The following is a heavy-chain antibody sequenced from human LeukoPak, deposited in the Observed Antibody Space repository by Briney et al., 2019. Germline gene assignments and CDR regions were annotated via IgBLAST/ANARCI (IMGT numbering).Heavy chain of an antibody. CDR2: ISYDGSNK. CDR3: ARGELLPMSLDY. Sequence: GGSLRLSCAASGFTFSSYAMHWVRQAPGKGLEWVAVISYDGSNKYYADSVKGRFTISRDDSKNTLYLQMNSLRAEDTAVYYCARGELLPMSLDYWGQGTLVTVSS. CDR1: GFTFSSYA. D-gene: IGHD3-10*01. V-gene: IGHV3-30-3*01. J-gene: IGHJ4*02.